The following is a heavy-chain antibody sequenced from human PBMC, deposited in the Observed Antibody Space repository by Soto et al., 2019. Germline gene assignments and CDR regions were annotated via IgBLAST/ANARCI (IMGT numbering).Heavy chain of an antibody. CDR3: ARGHQLLMFDY. CDR2: IIPIFGAT. V-gene: IGHV1-69*13. Sequence: ASVKVSCKASGCTFSSYAISWVRQAPGQGLEWMGGIIPIFGATNYAQKFQGRVTITADESTSTAYMELSSLRSEDTAVYYCARGHQLLMFDYWGQGTLVTVSS. J-gene: IGHJ4*02. CDR1: GCTFSSYA. D-gene: IGHD2-2*01.